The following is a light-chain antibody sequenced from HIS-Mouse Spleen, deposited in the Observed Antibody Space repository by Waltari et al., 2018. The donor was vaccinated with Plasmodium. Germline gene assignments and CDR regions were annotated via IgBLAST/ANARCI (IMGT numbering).Light chain of an antibody. V-gene: IGKV3-15*01. J-gene: IGKJ1*01. CDR1: QSVSSN. CDR2: GAS. CDR3: QQYNNSPRGT. Sequence: EIVMTQSPATLSVSPGERATLSCRTSQSVSSNLAWYQQKPGQAPRLLIYGASTRATGIPDRFSGSGSGTEFTLTISSMQSEDFAVYYCQQYNNSPRGTFGQGTKVEIK.